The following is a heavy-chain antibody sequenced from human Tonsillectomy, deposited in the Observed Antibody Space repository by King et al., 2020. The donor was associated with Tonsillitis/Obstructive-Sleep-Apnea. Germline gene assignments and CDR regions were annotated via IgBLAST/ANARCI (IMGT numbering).Heavy chain of an antibody. CDR1: GFTFSDYY. Sequence: VQLVESGGGLVKPGGSLRLSCAASGFTFSDYYMSWIRQAPGKGLEWVSYISSASSYTNYADSVRGRFTISRDNAKNSLYLQMNSLRAEDTAVYYCARGGCSSINCYWYYYGMDVWGQGTTVTVSS. J-gene: IGHJ6*02. D-gene: IGHD2-2*01. CDR2: ISSASSYT. V-gene: IGHV3-11*06. CDR3: ARGGCSSINCYWYYYGMDV.